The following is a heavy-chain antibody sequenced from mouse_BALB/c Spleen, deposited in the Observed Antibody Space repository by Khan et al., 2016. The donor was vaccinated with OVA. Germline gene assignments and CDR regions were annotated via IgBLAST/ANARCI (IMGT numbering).Heavy chain of an antibody. V-gene: IGHV2-9*02. CDR3: ARIEGI. Sequence: QMQLEESGPGLVAPSQSLSITCTVSGFSLTSYGVHWVRQPPGQGLEWLGVIWAGGSTNYNSALMSRLSISKDNSKSQVFLKMTSLQTDDTAMYYCARIEGIWGQGTTLTVSS. CDR2: IWAGGST. CDR1: GFSLTSYG. J-gene: IGHJ2*01.